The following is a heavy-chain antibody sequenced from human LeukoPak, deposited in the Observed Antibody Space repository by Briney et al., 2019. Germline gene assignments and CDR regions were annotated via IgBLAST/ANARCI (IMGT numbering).Heavy chain of an antibody. V-gene: IGHV3-7*01. CDR3: ARDYHYYDSSGYSYYFDY. D-gene: IGHD3-22*01. Sequence: PGGSLRLSCAASGFPFGTFSMYWVRQAPGKGLEWVANIKQDGSEKYYVDSVKGRFTISRDNAKNSLYLQMNSLRAEDTAVYYCARDYHYYDSSGYSYYFDYWGQGTLVTVSS. J-gene: IGHJ4*02. CDR1: GFPFGTFS. CDR2: IKQDGSEK.